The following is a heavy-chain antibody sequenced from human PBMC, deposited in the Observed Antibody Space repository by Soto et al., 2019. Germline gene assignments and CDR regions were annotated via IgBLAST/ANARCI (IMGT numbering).Heavy chain of an antibody. J-gene: IGHJ4*02. CDR2: IFGGST. V-gene: IGHV3-23*01. D-gene: IGHD6-6*01. CDR3: VKSLFAGAPRNDY. CDR1: GFTFSNYA. Sequence: EVQLLESGGGLVQPGGSLRLTCATSGFTFSNYAMTWVRQAPGKGLEWVSSIFGGSTYYPDSVKGRFTISKDNSKNTVYLQMNGLRAEDTAIYYCVKSLFAGAPRNDYWGQGTLVTVSS.